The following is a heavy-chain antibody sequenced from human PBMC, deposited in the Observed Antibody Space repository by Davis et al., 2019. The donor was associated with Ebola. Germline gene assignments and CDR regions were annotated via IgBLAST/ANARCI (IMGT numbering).Heavy chain of an antibody. D-gene: IGHD6-13*01. CDR3: ARGLPSSCEDY. CDR1: GYIFTSYA. CDR2: ISAYNGNT. V-gene: IGHV1-18*01. J-gene: IGHJ4*02. Sequence: AASVKVSCKASGYIFTSYAIHWVRQAPGQGLEWMGWISAYNGNTNYAQKLQGRVTMTTDTSTSTAYMELRSLRSDDTAVYYCARGLPSSCEDYWGQGTLVTVSS.